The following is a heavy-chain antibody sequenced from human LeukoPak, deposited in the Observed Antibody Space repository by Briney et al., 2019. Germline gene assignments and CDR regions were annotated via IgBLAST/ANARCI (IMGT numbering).Heavy chain of an antibody. CDR2: IIPIFGTA. Sequence: SVKVSCKASGGTFSSYAISWVRQAPGQGLEWMGGIIPIFGTANYAQKFQGRVTITTDESTSTAYMELSSLRSEDTAVYYCAPPLALARDAFDIWGQGTMVTVSS. CDR1: GGTFSSYA. CDR3: APPLALARDAFDI. J-gene: IGHJ3*02. D-gene: IGHD6-6*01. V-gene: IGHV1-69*05.